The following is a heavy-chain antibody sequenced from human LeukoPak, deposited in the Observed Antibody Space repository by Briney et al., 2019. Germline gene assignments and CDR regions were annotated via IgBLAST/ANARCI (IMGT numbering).Heavy chain of an antibody. V-gene: IGHV4-38-2*01. CDR1: GYSISSGYF. CDR2: IYHSGTT. J-gene: IGHJ4*02. D-gene: IGHD4-11*01. CDR3: ARPPDYSDYGAAFTY. Sequence: SETLSLTCAVSGYSISSGYFWGWIRQPPGKGLEWIGSIYHSGTTYYNPSLKRRVIISVDTSKNQFSLRLSSVTAADTAVYYCARPPDYSDYGAAFTYWGQGTLVTVSS.